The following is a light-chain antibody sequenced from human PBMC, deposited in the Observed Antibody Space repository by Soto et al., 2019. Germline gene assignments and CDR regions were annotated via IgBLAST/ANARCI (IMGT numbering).Light chain of an antibody. Sequence: EIVLTQSPGTLSLSPGERATLSCRASQTVRTNYVAWYQQRPGQAPRLLIYAASNRAAGIPDRFSGSASGPDFTLIISRLEPEDFAVYYCQQHASSPFTFGPGTKVDIK. CDR2: AAS. J-gene: IGKJ3*01. CDR1: QTVRTNY. V-gene: IGKV3-20*01. CDR3: QQHASSPFT.